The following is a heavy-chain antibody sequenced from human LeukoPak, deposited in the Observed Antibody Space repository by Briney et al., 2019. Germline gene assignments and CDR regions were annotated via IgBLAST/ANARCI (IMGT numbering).Heavy chain of an antibody. Sequence: ASVKVSCKASGYTFTSYGISWVRQAPGQGLEWMGWISAYNGNTNYAQNLQGRVTMTTDTSTSTDYMELRSLRSDDTAVYYCARDHVFPIVVVPAASYYFDYWGQGTLVTVSS. CDR3: ARDHVFPIVVVPAASYYFDY. V-gene: IGHV1-18*01. J-gene: IGHJ4*02. D-gene: IGHD2-2*01. CDR2: ISAYNGNT. CDR1: GYTFTSYG.